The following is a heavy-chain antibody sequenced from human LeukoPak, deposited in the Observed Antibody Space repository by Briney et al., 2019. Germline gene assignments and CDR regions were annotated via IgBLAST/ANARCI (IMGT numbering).Heavy chain of an antibody. J-gene: IGHJ4*02. Sequence: GGSLRLSCAASGFIFNKAWMNWVRQAPGKGPEWVGRIKSNNDGGATDYASPVEGGFIISRDDSKNTIYLQMNRLIIDDTAIYYCTPVMVEDRGFWGQGTLVTVSS. V-gene: IGHV3-15*01. D-gene: IGHD2-21*01. CDR3: TPVMVEDRGF. CDR1: GFIFNKAW. CDR2: IKSNNDGGAT.